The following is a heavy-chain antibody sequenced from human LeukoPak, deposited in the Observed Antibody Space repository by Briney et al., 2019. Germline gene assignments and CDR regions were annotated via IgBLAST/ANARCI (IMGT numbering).Heavy chain of an antibody. V-gene: IGHV1-69*01. J-gene: IGHJ3*02. CDR2: IIPIFGTA. Sequence: TVKVSFKASGGTFIKYAISWVRQAPGQVLEWMGGIIPIFGTADYAQKFEGRVTITEEESTSTAYMELSSLRPEDTAVYYCARGTYYYDSSGHLTLDAFDIWGQGTMVTVSS. CDR3: ARGTYYYDSSGHLTLDAFDI. D-gene: IGHD3-22*01. CDR1: GGTFIKYA.